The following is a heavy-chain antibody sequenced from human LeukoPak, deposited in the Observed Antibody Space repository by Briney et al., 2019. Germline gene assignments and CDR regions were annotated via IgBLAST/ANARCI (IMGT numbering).Heavy chain of an antibody. CDR1: GYSFTSYW. J-gene: IGHJ4*02. CDR3: ARQTGYCSSTSCYRWNY. D-gene: IGHD2-2*02. Sequence: GESLKISCKGSGYSFTSYWIGWVRQMPGKYLELMGIIYPGDSDTRYSPSFQGQVTISADKSISTAYLQWSSLKASDTAMYYCARQTGYCSSTSCYRWNYWGQGTLVTVSS. V-gene: IGHV5-51*01. CDR2: IYPGDSDT.